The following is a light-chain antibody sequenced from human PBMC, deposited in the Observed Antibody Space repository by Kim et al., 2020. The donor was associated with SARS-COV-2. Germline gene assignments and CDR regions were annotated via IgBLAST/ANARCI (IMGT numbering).Light chain of an antibody. CDR2: DVS. V-gene: IGLV2-14*03. CDR1: SSDVDGYNY. CDR3: SSYTSSIPYV. Sequence: GLSITISCTGTSSDVDGYNYVSWYQQHPGKAPKLMIYDVSNRPSGVSNRFSGSKSGNTASLTISGLQAEDEADYYCSSYTSSIPYVFGTGTKVTVL. J-gene: IGLJ1*01.